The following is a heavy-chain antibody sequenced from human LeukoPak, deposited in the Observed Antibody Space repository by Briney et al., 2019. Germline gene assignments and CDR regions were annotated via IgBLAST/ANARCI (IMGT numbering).Heavy chain of an antibody. CDR1: GGSISSYY. CDR2: IYTSGST. D-gene: IGHD4-23*01. CDR3: ARDLVPESVGYGMDL. Sequence: SETLSLTCTVSGGSISSYYWSWIRQPAGKGLEWIGRIYTSGSTKYNPSLKSRVTMSVDTSKNQFSLKLSSVTAADTAVYYCARDLVPESVGYGMDLWGQGTTVTVSS. J-gene: IGHJ6*01. V-gene: IGHV4-4*07.